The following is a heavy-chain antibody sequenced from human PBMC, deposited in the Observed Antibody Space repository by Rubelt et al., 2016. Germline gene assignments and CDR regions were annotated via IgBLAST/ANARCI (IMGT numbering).Heavy chain of an antibody. CDR3: ASISGYYYGY. D-gene: IGHD3-22*01. J-gene: IGHJ4*02. CDR2: IYYSGST. V-gene: IGHV4-59*01. Sequence: GLEWIGYIYYSGSTNYNPSLKSRVTISVDTSKNQFSLKLSSVTAADTAVYYCASISGYYYGYWGQGTLVTVSS.